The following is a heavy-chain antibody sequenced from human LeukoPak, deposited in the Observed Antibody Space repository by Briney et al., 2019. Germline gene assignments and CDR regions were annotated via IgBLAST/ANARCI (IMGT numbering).Heavy chain of an antibody. D-gene: IGHD2-2*01. CDR2: ISSSSGYI. CDR1: GFTFSSYS. V-gene: IGHV3-21*04. Sequence: GGSLRLSCAASGFTFSSYSMNWVRQAPGKGLEWVSSISSSSGYIYYADSVKGRFTISRDNAKNSLYLQMNSLRAEDTAVYYCARVERQYQLLTYYYYYYMDVWGKGTTVTISS. J-gene: IGHJ6*03. CDR3: ARVERQYQLLTYYYYYYMDV.